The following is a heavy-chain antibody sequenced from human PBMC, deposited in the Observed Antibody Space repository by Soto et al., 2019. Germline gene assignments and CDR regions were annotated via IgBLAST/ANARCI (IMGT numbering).Heavy chain of an antibody. Sequence: PSETLSLTCSVSDDSINSDKYYWGWIRQPPGKGLEWIGSIYYRGNAYYNPSLQTRDTIASDNAKSQFSRKLNAVTSADSGVYFCARLEGLATISYYFDFWGPGDLVTVPS. CDR2: IYYRGNA. CDR3: ARLEGLATISYYFDF. CDR1: DDSINSDKYY. V-gene: IGHV4-39*01. J-gene: IGHJ4*02. D-gene: IGHD3-9*01.